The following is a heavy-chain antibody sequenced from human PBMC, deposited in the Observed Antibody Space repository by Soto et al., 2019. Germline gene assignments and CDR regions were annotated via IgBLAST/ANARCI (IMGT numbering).Heavy chain of an antibody. CDR1: GYTFTSYA. Sequence: ASVKVSCKASGYTFTSYAMHWVRQAPGQRLEWMGWINAGNGNTEYSQKFQGRVTITRDTSASTAYMELSSLRSEDTAVYYCARVTANYYGSGSHYYYYMDVWGKGTTVTVSS. D-gene: IGHD3-10*01. V-gene: IGHV1-3*01. J-gene: IGHJ6*03. CDR3: ARVTANYYGSGSHYYYYMDV. CDR2: INAGNGNT.